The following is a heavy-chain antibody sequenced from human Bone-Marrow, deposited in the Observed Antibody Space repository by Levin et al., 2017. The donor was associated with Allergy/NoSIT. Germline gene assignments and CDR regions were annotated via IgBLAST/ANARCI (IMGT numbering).Heavy chain of an antibody. CDR2: INPNSGGA. J-gene: IGHJ3*01. V-gene: IGHV1-2*02. Sequence: GESLKISCKASGYTFTGNYLHWVRQAPGQGLEWMGWINPNSGGANYAQEFRGRVTMTRDTSINTVYMELSSLKSDDTAVYYCAKEGGAFELWGQGTMVTVSS. CDR3: AKEGGAFEL. CDR1: GYTFTGNY.